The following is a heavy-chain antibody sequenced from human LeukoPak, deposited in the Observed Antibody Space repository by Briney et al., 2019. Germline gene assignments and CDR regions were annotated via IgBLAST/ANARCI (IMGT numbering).Heavy chain of an antibody. D-gene: IGHD2/OR15-2a*01. J-gene: IGHJ5*02. CDR1: GGSISSYY. Sequence: SEKDSLTCTVSGGSISSYYWSWIRQPPGKGLEWIGYIYYSVSTNYNTCLTSRVTISVDTSKNHFSLKLRCLTAAATAVYYCSSHVVYGDNGFDPWGKGTPVSSSS. V-gene: IGHV4-59*08. CDR3: SSHVVYGDNGFDP. CDR2: IYYSVST.